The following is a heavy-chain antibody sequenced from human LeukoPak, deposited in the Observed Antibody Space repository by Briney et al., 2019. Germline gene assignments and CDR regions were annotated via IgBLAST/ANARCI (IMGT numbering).Heavy chain of an antibody. CDR1: GFTFSSYS. D-gene: IGHD2-2*01. CDR2: ISSSSSYI. V-gene: IGHV3-21*01. J-gene: IGHJ5*02. CDR3: ARAEDIVVVPAAMGP. Sequence: GGSLRLSCAASGFTFSSYSMNWVRQAPGKGLEWVSSISSSSSYIYYADSVKGRFTISRDNAKNSLYLQMNSLRAEDTAVYYCARAEDIVVVPAAMGPWGQGTLATVSS.